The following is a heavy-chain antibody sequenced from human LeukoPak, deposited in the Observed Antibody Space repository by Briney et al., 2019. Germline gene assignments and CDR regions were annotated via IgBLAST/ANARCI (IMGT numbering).Heavy chain of an antibody. D-gene: IGHD3-3*01. CDR3: ARADPDFWSGYSP. CDR2: INPSGGST. CDR1: GYTFTSYY. Sequence: ASVKVSCKASGYTFTSYYMHWVRQAPGQGLEWMGIINPSGGSTSYAQKFQGRVTMTRDTSTTTVYRELSSLRSEDTAVYYCARADPDFWSGYSPWGQGTLVTVSS. J-gene: IGHJ4*02. V-gene: IGHV1-46*01.